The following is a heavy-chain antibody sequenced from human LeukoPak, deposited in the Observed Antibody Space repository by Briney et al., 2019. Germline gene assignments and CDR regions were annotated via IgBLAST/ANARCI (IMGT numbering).Heavy chain of an antibody. V-gene: IGHV4-59*01. J-gene: IGHJ2*01. CDR2: IYYSGST. CDR3: ASIYGDYSNWYFDL. D-gene: IGHD4-17*01. Sequence: PSETLSLTCTVSGGSISSYYWSWIRQPPGKGLEWIGYIYYSGSTNYNPSLKSRVTISVDPSKNQFSLKLSSVTAADTAVYYCASIYGDYSNWYFDLWGRGTLVTVSS. CDR1: GGSISSYY.